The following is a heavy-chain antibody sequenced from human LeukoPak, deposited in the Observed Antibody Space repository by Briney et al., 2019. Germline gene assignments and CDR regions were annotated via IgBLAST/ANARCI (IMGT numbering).Heavy chain of an antibody. D-gene: IGHD5-18*01. CDR2: ISYDGSNK. CDR1: GFTFSSYA. CDR3: ARDIYSYGYV. J-gene: IGHJ4*02. V-gene: IGHV3-30-3*01. Sequence: GSLRLSCAASGFTFSSYAMHWVRQAPGKGLEWVAVISYDGSNKYYADSVKGRFTISRDNAKNSLYLQMNSLRAEDTAVYYCARDIYSYGYVWGQGTLVTVSS.